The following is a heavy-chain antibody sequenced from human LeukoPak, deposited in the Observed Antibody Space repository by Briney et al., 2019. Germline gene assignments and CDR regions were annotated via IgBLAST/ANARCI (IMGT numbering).Heavy chain of an antibody. CDR2: IIPIFGTA. Sequence: SVKVSSKASGGTFSSYAISWVRQAPGQGLEWMGGIIPIFGTANYAQKFQGRVTITTDESTSTAYMELSSLRSEDTAVYYCARAGATTALYYFDYWGQGTLVTVSS. V-gene: IGHV1-69*05. D-gene: IGHD1-26*01. CDR1: GGTFSSYA. J-gene: IGHJ4*02. CDR3: ARAGATTALYYFDY.